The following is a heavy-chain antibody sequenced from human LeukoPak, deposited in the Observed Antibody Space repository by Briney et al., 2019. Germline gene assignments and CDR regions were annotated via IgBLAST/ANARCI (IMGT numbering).Heavy chain of an antibody. J-gene: IGHJ4*02. CDR3: TRDRADYSNFGGGFDY. CDR1: GFTFGDYA. D-gene: IGHD4-11*01. Sequence: PGGSLRLSCTASGFTFGDYAMSWVRQAPGKGLEWVGFIRSKAYGGTTEYAASVKGRFTISRDDSKSIAYLQMNSLKTEDTAVYYCTRDRADYSNFGGGFDYWGQGTLVTVSS. CDR2: IRSKAYGGTT. V-gene: IGHV3-49*04.